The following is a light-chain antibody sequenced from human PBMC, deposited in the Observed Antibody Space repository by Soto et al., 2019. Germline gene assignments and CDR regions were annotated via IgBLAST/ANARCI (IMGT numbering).Light chain of an antibody. Sequence: IVLTQSPGTLSLSPGERATLSCRASQTVSSIYLAWYQQKPGQAPRLLIYDASSRAPGIPDRFGGSGSGTDFTLTISRLEPEDFAVYYCQQFGTSPPSTFGQGTRLEIK. CDR3: QQFGTSPPST. CDR2: DAS. CDR1: QTVSSIY. J-gene: IGKJ5*01. V-gene: IGKV3-20*01.